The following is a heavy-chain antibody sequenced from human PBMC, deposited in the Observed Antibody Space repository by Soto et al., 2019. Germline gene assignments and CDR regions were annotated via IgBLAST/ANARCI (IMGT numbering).Heavy chain of an antibody. Sequence: GGSLRLSCAASGFTFSSYGMHWVRQAPGKGLEWVAVISYDGSNKYYADSVKGRFTISRDNSKITLYLQMNSLRAEDTAVYYCAKLTATDYGDTGGMDVWGQGTTVTVSS. CDR3: AKLTATDYGDTGGMDV. J-gene: IGHJ6*02. D-gene: IGHD4-17*01. CDR1: GFTFSSYG. CDR2: ISYDGSNK. V-gene: IGHV3-30*18.